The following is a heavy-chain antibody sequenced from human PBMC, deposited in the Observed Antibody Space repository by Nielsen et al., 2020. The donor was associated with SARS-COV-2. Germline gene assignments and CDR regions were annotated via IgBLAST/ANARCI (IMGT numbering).Heavy chain of an antibody. Sequence: SETLSLTCTVSGGSISSGGYYWSWIRQHPGKGLEWIGYISYSGSTYYNPSLKSRVTISVDTSKNQFSLKLSSVTAADTAVYYCAKDNYPWLLGGNWFDPWGQGTLVTVSS. CDR1: GGSISSGGYY. CDR3: AKDNYPWLLGGNWFDP. CDR2: ISYSGST. J-gene: IGHJ5*02. D-gene: IGHD3-22*01. V-gene: IGHV4-31*03.